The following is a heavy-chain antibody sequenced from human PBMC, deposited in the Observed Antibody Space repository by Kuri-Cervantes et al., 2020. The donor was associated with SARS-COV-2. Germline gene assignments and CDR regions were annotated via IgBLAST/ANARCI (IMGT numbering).Heavy chain of an antibody. CDR3: ARGTPTALLGLSDLCFDY. CDR1: GYTFTSYG. J-gene: IGHJ4*02. CDR2: ISAYNGNT. V-gene: IGHV1-18*01. Sequence: ASVKVSCKASGYTFTSYGISWVRQAPGQGLEWMGWISAYNGNTNYAQKFQGRVTITTDESTSTAYMEQSSLRSEDTAVYYCARGTPTALLGLSDLCFDYWGQGTLVTVSS. D-gene: IGHD2-15*01.